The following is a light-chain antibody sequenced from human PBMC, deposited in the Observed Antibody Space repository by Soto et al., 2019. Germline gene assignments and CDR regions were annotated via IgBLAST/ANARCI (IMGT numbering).Light chain of an antibody. CDR2: RNN. J-gene: IGLJ1*01. CDR1: SSNIGSNY. CDR3: ATWADGLNSYV. Sequence: QSVLTQPPSASGTPGQRVTISCSGSSSNIGSNYVYWYQQLPGTAPKLLIYRNNQRPSGVPDRFSGSKSGTSASLAISGLQSEDEADYYCATWADGLNSYVFGTGTKLTVL. V-gene: IGLV1-47*01.